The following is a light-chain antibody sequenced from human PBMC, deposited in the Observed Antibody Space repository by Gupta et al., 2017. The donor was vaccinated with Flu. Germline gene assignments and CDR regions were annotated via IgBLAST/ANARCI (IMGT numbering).Light chain of an antibody. CDR1: KLGDKY. CDR3: QAWDSGVVV. CDR2: HDA. J-gene: IGLJ2*01. Sequence: SSVLTQPPSVFVFPGQTATITCSGNKLGDKYASWYQQKAGQPPILILYHDAKRPSGIPERFFGSNSGNTATLTVSETQVVDEADYYCQAWDSGVVVFGGGTKLTVL. V-gene: IGLV3-1*01.